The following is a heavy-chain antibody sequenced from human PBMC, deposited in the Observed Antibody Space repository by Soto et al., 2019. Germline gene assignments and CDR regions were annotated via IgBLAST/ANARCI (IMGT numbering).Heavy chain of an antibody. CDR3: ARSALSSSWYVYNWFDP. V-gene: IGHV3-33*01. CDR2: IWYDGSNK. CDR1: GFTFSSYG. D-gene: IGHD6-13*01. J-gene: IGHJ5*02. Sequence: GGSLRLSCAASGFTFSSYGMHWVRQAPGKGLEWVAVIWYDGSNKYYADSVKGRFTISRDNSKNTLYLQMNSLRAEDTAVYYCARSALSSSWYVYNWFDPWGQGTLVIVSS.